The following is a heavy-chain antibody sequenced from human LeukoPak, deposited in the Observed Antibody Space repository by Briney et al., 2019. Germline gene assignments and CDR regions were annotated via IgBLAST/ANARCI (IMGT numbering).Heavy chain of an antibody. J-gene: IGHJ3*02. D-gene: IGHD2-2*01. V-gene: IGHV4-34*01. CDR3: ARTYCSSTSCYEKDAFDI. CDR2: IYYSGST. CDR1: GGSFNGYY. Sequence: SEALSLTCAVYGGSFNGYYWSWIRQPPGEGLEWIGSIYYSGSTYYNPSLKSRVTISVDTSKNQFSLKLSSVTAADTAVYYCARTYCSSTSCYEKDAFDIWGQGTMVTVSS.